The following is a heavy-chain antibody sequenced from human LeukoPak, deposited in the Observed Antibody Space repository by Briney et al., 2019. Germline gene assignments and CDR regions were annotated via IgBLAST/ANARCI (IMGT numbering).Heavy chain of an antibody. J-gene: IGHJ4*02. CDR2: LGGDGGDS. CDR1: GFTFSNYA. CDR3: AKDGYPFNSIWDYFDY. Sequence: GGSLRLSCEASGFTFSNYAMSWVRQAPGKGPEWVSALGGDGGDSYCADSVKGRFTISRDNSKGTLFLQMNSLRAEDTAVYYCAKDGYPFNSIWDYFDYWGQGTLVTVSS. D-gene: IGHD6-25*01. V-gene: IGHV3-23*01.